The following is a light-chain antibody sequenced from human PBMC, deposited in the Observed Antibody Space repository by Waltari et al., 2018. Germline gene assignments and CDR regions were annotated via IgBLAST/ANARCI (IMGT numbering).Light chain of an antibody. CDR2: WAS. Sequence: DIVMTQSPDSLAVSLGERATINCKSSQSVLSTSNRKTHIARYQQKPGQTPRLLINWASTRASGVPDRFSGSGSGTEFTLTVSSLQAEDVAVYYCHQYYIPPLTFGQGTRLEIK. V-gene: IGKV4-1*01. CDR1: QSVLSTSNRKTH. J-gene: IGKJ5*01. CDR3: HQYYIPPLT.